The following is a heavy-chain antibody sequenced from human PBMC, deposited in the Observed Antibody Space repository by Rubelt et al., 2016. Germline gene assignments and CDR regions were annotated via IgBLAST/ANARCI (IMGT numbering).Heavy chain of an antibody. D-gene: IGHD1-1*01. CDR1: GGSIKSGGFY. Sequence: QMQLQESGPGQVKPSQILSLTCTISGGSIKSGGFYWSWIRQHPGRGLEWIGYIYYSGSTYYNPSLQSRVSISSDTSKNQFYLNHTSVTAADTAVDYCARRGYSANWYDATFDSWGQGILVTVSS. CDR3: ARRGYSANWYDATFDS. V-gene: IGHV4-31*03. CDR2: IYYSGST. J-gene: IGHJ4*02.